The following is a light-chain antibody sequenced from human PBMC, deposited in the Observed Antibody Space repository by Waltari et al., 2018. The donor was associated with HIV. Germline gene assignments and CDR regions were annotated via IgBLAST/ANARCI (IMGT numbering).Light chain of an antibody. V-gene: IGKV3-11*01. J-gene: IGKJ2*01. CDR1: QSVSNY. CDR2: DAS. CDR3: QQRSNWYT. Sequence: EIVLTQSPATLSLSPGERATLSCRASQSVSNYLAWYQQKPGQPPRLLIYDASNRATGIPARFSGSGSGTDFTLTISSLEPEDSAVYYCQQRSNWYTFGQGTKLEIK.